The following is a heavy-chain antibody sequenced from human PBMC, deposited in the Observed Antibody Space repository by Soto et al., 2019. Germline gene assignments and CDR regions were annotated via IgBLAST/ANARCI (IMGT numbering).Heavy chain of an antibody. CDR1: GFTFSNAW. CDR3: TTSISGLVTGH. D-gene: IGHD3-3*01. Sequence: PGGSLRLSCAGSGFTFSNAWMNWVRQPPGKGLEWVGRIRSKADGGTTDYAAPVKGRFTFSRDDSINTLFLQMNSLKTEDTAVYYCTTSISGLVTGHWGQGTQVTVSS. CDR2: IRSKADGGTT. V-gene: IGHV3-15*07. J-gene: IGHJ4*02.